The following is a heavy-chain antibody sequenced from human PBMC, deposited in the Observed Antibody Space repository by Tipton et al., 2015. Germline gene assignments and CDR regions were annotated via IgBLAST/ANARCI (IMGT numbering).Heavy chain of an antibody. Sequence: QRVQSGAEVKKPGESLKISCKGSGYNFTDYWIGWGRQMPGKGLEWMGIIYPADSDTRYSPSFQGQVTISADNPISAAYLQWSSLKAADTAMYYCARVMKSREGNNFGFVDYWGQGSLVTVSS. J-gene: IGHJ4*02. CDR3: ARVMKSREGNNFGFVDY. V-gene: IGHV5-51*01. D-gene: IGHD5-24*01. CDR2: IYPADSDT. CDR1: GYNFTDYW.